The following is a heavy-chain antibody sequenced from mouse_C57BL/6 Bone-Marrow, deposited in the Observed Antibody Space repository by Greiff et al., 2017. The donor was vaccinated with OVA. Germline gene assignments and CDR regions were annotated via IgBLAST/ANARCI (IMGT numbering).Heavy chain of an antibody. CDR3: AISLGWAMDY. CDR2: IDPEDGET. Sequence: VQLQQSGAELVMPGASVTLSCTASGFHITDYYLHWVQQSTEQGLEWIGRIDPEDGETKYAPKFQGKATITADTSSNTAYLQLSSLTSEDTAVYYCAISLGWAMDYWGQGTSVTVSS. CDR1: GFHITDYY. V-gene: IGHV14-2*01. J-gene: IGHJ4*01. D-gene: IGHD6-5*01.